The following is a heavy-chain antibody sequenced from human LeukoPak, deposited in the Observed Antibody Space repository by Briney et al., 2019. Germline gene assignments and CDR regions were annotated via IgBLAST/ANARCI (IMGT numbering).Heavy chain of an antibody. J-gene: IGHJ4*02. V-gene: IGHV3-23*01. CDR3: ARGPQLGSGYHPDC. CDR2: ITGSDDKT. CDR1: GFTFNSAA. Sequence: GGSLRLSCAASGFTFNSAAITWVRQAPGGGLEWVSTITGSDDKTYYADSVKGRFTISRDYSKNTLHLQMKSLRVEDTAMYCCARGPQLGSGYHPDCWGQGTLVTVSS. D-gene: IGHD3-22*01.